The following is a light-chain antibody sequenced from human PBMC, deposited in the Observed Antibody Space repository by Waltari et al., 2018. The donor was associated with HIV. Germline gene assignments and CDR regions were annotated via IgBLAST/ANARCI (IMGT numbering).Light chain of an antibody. J-gene: IGLJ3*02. V-gene: IGLV2-14*03. CDR1: SSAFGWGDQH. Sequence: QSALTQPASVSGSPGQSITISCTGTSSAFGWGDQHVSWYPQLPGKGPTLVISDVTIRPPGVSDRFSGSSSYNTAPLTISGRQAEDEADYYCSSYSTRTHILGVFGGGTKLTVL. CDR3: SSYSTRTHILGV. CDR2: DVT.